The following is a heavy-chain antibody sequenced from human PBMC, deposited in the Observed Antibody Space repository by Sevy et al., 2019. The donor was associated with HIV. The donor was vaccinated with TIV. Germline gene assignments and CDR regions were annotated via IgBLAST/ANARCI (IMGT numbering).Heavy chain of an antibody. Sequence: SETLSLTCAVYCGSFSGYYWSWIRQPPGKGLEWIGEINHSGSTNYNPSLKSRVTISVDTSKNQFSLKLSSVTAADTAVYYCARGLRPHSVVVVAAVVLYGMDVWGQGTTVTVSS. V-gene: IGHV4-34*01. D-gene: IGHD2-15*01. CDR1: CGSFSGYY. J-gene: IGHJ6*02. CDR3: ARGLRPHSVVVVAAVVLYGMDV. CDR2: INHSGST.